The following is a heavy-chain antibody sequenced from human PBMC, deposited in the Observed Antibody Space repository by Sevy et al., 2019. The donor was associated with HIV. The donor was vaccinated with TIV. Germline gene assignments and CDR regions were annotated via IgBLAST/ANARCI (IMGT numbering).Heavy chain of an antibody. CDR1: GFTFCSYD. J-gene: IGHJ5*02. V-gene: IGHV3-48*03. CDR3: TRNGGAFDNGFDP. Sequence: GGSLRLSCRASGFTFCSYDMNWVRQAPGKGLEWVSKISSSGSSIYYADSVKGRFTISRDNAKNSLNLQMNSLRAEDTAVYYCTRNGGAFDNGFDPWGQGTLVTVSS. CDR2: ISSSGSSI. D-gene: IGHD2-8*01.